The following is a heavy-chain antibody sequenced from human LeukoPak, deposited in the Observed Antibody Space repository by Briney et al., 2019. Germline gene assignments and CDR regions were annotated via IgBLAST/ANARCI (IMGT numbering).Heavy chain of an antibody. J-gene: IGHJ4*02. CDR1: GFTFSSYW. CDR3: ARLSYSSGWYRSFDY. Sequence: GGSLRLSCAASGFTFSSYWMHWVRQAPGKGLVWVSRINSDGSSTSYADSVKGRFTISRDNAKNTLYLQMNSLRAEDTAVYYSARLSYSSGWYRSFDYWGQGTLVTVSS. V-gene: IGHV3-74*01. D-gene: IGHD6-19*01. CDR2: INSDGSST.